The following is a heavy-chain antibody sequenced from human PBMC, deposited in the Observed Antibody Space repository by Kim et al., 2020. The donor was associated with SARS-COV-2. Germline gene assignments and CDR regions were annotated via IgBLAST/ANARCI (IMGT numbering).Heavy chain of an antibody. CDR3: ARDYNYDSSGYYYLDY. Sequence: SETLSLTCTVSGGSISSGGYYWSWIRQHPGKGLEWIGYIYYSGSTYYNPSLKSRVTISVDTSKNQFSLRLSSVTAADTAVYYCARDYNYDSSGYYYLDYWGQGTLVTVSS. D-gene: IGHD3-22*01. J-gene: IGHJ4*02. V-gene: IGHV4-31*03. CDR2: IYYSGST. CDR1: GGSISSGGYY.